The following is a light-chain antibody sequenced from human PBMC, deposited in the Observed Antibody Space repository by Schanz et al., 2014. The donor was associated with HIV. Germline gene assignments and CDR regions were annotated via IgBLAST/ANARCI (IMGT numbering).Light chain of an antibody. J-gene: IGKJ3*01. Sequence: EIVMTQSPATLSVSPGERATLSCRASQRIDSSSLAWYRQKPGQSPRLLIYGTSTRATGIPARFRGTGSGTEFTLTISSLQSEDFAVYYCQQYNNWPLFTFGPGTKVDIK. CDR2: GTS. CDR1: QRIDSSS. V-gene: IGKV3-15*01. CDR3: QQYNNWPLFT.